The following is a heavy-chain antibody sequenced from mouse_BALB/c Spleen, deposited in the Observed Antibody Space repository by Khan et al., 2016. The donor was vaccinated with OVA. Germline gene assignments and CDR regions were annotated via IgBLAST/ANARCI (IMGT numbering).Heavy chain of an antibody. CDR2: INTYTGEP. CDR3: ARVGDAGTMDY. D-gene: IGHD3-3*01. CDR1: GYTFTNNG. Sequence: QIQLVQSGPELKKPGETVKISCKASGYTFTNNGMNWVKQNPGKGLKWMGWINTYTGEPTYVDDFKGRFAFSLETSATTAYLQISNLKNEDTATYFCARVGDAGTMDYWGQGTSVTVSS. J-gene: IGHJ4*01. V-gene: IGHV9-3-1*01.